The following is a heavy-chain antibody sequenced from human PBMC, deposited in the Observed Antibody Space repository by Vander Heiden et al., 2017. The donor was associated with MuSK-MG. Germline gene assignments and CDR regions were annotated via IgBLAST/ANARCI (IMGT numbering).Heavy chain of an antibody. CDR3: AKSAMGPYYYGMDV. CDR1: GFPCSSYA. J-gene: IGHJ6*02. Sequence: EVQLLESGGGLVQPGGSLRLSCAASGFPCSSYAMSWVRQAPGKGLEGVSGISGSGGGTYYADSVKGRFTISRDNSKNTLFLQMNSLRAEDTAVYYCAKSAMGPYYYGMDVWGQGTTVTVSS. V-gene: IGHV3-23*01. D-gene: IGHD3-16*01. CDR2: ISGSGGGT.